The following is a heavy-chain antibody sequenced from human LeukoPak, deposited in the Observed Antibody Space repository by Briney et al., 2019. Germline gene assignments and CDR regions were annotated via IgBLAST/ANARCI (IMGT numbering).Heavy chain of an antibody. Sequence: PSETLSLTCTVSGGSISSYYWSWIRQPPGKGLEWIGYIYYSGSTNYNPSLKSRVTISVDTSKNHFSLKLSSVTAADTAVYYCARHPFATPFDHWGRGTLLTVSS. J-gene: IGHJ4*02. V-gene: IGHV4-59*01. D-gene: IGHD2-15*01. CDR1: GGSISSYY. CDR3: ARHPFATPFDH. CDR2: IYYSGST.